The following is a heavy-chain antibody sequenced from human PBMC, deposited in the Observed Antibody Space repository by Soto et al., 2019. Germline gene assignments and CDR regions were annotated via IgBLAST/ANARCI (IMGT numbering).Heavy chain of an antibody. D-gene: IGHD6-6*01. J-gene: IGHJ4*02. Sequence: SETLSLTCTVSGGSISSYYWSWIRQPPGKGLEWIGYIYNSGSTSYNPSLKSRVTISVDMSKNQFSLKLSSVTAADTAVYYCARLYSSSSGKNFDYWGQGTLVTVSS. V-gene: IGHV4-59*01. CDR2: IYNSGST. CDR1: GGSISSYY. CDR3: ARLYSSSSGKNFDY.